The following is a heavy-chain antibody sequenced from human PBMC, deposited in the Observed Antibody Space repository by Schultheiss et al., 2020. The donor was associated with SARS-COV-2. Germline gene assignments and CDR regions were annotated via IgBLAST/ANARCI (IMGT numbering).Heavy chain of an antibody. CDR1: GGSISSYY. V-gene: IGHV4-4*07. Sequence: SETLSLTCTVSGGSISSYYWSWIRQPAGKGLEWIGRIYTSGSTNYNPSLKSRVTISVDTSKNQFSLKLSSVTAADTAVYYCARDFRCSSTSCSDYWGQGTLVTVSS. CDR3: ARDFRCSSTSCSDY. CDR2: IYTSGST. J-gene: IGHJ4*02. D-gene: IGHD2-2*01.